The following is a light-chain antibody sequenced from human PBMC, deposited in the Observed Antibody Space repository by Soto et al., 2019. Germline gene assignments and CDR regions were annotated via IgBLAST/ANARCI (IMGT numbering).Light chain of an antibody. CDR2: AAS. Sequence: DIQVTQSPSSLSASVGDSVTIACRASQSISSYLNWYQQKPGKAPKLLIYAASSLQSGVPSRFSGSGSGTDFTLTISSLQPEDFATYYCQQSYSTPRTFGQGTKV. V-gene: IGKV1-39*01. J-gene: IGKJ1*01. CDR3: QQSYSTPRT. CDR1: QSISSY.